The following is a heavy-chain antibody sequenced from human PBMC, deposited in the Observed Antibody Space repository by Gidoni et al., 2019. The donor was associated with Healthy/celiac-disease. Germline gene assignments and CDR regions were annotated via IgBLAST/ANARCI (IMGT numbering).Heavy chain of an antibody. CDR1: GFTVSSNY. CDR3: ARAMIATTEGDWFDP. V-gene: IGHV3-66*02. D-gene: IGHD2-21*01. CDR2: IYSGGST. J-gene: IGHJ5*02. Sequence: EVQLVESGGGLVQPGGSLRLSCAASGFTVSSNYMSWDRQAPGKGLEWVSVIYSGGSTYYADSVKGRFTISRDNSKNTLYLQMNSLRAEDTAVYYCARAMIATTEGDWFDPWGQGTLVTVSS.